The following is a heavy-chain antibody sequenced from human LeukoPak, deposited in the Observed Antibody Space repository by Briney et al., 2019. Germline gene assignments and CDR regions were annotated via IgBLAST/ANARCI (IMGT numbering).Heavy chain of an antibody. CDR3: ARGRPHFDY. V-gene: IGHV3-53*01. Sequence: PGGSLRLSCTASGFTVSSSYMNWVRQAPGKGLEWVSVIYSGGSTYYADSVKGRFTISRDNSKNTLYLQMNSLRVEDTAVYYCARGRPHFDYWGQGTLVTVSS. J-gene: IGHJ4*02. D-gene: IGHD1-14*01. CDR1: GFTVSSSY. CDR2: IYSGGST.